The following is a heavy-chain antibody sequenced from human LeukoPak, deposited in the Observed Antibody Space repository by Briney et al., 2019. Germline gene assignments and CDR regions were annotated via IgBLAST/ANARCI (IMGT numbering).Heavy chain of an antibody. CDR1: GFTFSSYG. Sequence: GGSLRLSCAASGFTFSSYGMSWVRQAPGKGLEWVSAISGSGGSTYYADPVKGRFTISRDNSKNTLYLQMNSLRAEDTAVYYCASSEYSYGTLDYWGQGTLVTVSS. CDR3: ASSEYSYGTLDY. D-gene: IGHD5-18*01. CDR2: ISGSGGST. J-gene: IGHJ4*02. V-gene: IGHV3-23*01.